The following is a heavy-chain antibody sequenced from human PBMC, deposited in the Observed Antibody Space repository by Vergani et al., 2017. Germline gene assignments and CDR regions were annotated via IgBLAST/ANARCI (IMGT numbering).Heavy chain of an antibody. CDR3: ASPKDSSGDYGGHGAFDI. J-gene: IGHJ3*02. Sequence: QVQLQESGPGLVKPSETLSLTCAVSGYSISSGYYWGWIRPPPGKGLEWIGSIYHSGSTYYNPSLKSRVTISVDKSKNQFSLKLSSVTAADTAVYYCASPKDSSGDYGGHGAFDIWGQGTMVTVSS. CDR1: GYSISSGYY. CDR2: IYHSGST. V-gene: IGHV4-38-2*01. D-gene: IGHD3-22*01.